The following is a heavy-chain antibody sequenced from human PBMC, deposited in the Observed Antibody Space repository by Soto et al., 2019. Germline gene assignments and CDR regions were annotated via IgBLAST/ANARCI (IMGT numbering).Heavy chain of an antibody. CDR1: GGSISSYY. V-gene: IGHV4-59*01. CDR3: ARDRLSIEDYYYYYMDV. D-gene: IGHD6-25*01. CDR2: IYYSGST. Sequence: SETLSLTCTVSGGSISSYYWSWIRQPPGKGLEWIGYIYYSGSTNYNPSLKSRVTISVDTSKNQFSLKLSSVTAADTAVYYCARDRLSIEDYYYYYMDVWDKGTTVTVSS. J-gene: IGHJ6*03.